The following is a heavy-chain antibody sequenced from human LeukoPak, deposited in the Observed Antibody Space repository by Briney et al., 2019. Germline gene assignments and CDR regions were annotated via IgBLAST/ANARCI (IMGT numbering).Heavy chain of an antibody. CDR3: AREADYYDSSGYPITGD. CDR1: GGTFSSYA. Sequence: GASVKVSCKASGGTFSSYAISWVRQAPGQGLEWMGRINPNSGGTNYAQKFQGRVTMTRDTSISTAYMELSRLRSDDTAVYYCAREADYYDSSGYPITGDWGQGTLVTVSS. J-gene: IGHJ4*02. D-gene: IGHD3-22*01. CDR2: INPNSGGT. V-gene: IGHV1-2*06.